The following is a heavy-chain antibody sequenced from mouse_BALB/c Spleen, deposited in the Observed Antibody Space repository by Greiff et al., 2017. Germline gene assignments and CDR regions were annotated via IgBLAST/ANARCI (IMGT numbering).Heavy chain of an antibody. J-gene: IGHJ3*01. D-gene: IGHD2-4*01. V-gene: IGHV5-17*02. Sequence: EVHLVESGGGLVQPGGSRKLSCAASGFTFSSFGMHWVRQAPEKGLEWVAYISSGSSTIYYADTVKGRFTISRDNPKNTLFLQMTSLRSEDTAMYYCAISTMITTGCAYWGQGTLVTVSA. CDR2: ISSGSSTI. CDR3: AISTMITTGCAY. CDR1: GFTFSSFG.